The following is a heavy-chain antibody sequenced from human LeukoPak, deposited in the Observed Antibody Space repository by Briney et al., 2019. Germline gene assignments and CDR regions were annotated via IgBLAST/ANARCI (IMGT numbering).Heavy chain of an antibody. CDR3: ARSRIVVVTAIPNYYGMDV. CDR2: IIPILGIA. V-gene: IGHV1-69*10. D-gene: IGHD2-21*02. CDR1: GGTFSSYA. J-gene: IGHJ6*02. Sequence: SVKVSCKASGGTFSSYAISWVRQAPGQGLEWMGGIIPILGIANYAQKLQGRVTMTTDTSTSTAYMELRSLRSDDTAVYYCARSRIVVVTAIPNYYGMDVWGQGTTVTVSS.